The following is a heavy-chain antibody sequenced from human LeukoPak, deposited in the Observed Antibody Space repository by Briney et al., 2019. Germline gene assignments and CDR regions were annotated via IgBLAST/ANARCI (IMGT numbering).Heavy chain of an antibody. Sequence: GGSLGLSCAASGFTFSDYYMSWIRQAPGKGLEWVSYISSSGSTIYYADSVKGRFTISRDNAKNSLYLQMNSLRAEDTAVYYCARGSTYYDFWSGYHDAFDIWGQGTMVTVSS. J-gene: IGHJ3*02. CDR3: ARGSTYYDFWSGYHDAFDI. CDR1: GFTFSDYY. CDR2: ISSSGSTI. D-gene: IGHD3-3*01. V-gene: IGHV3-11*01.